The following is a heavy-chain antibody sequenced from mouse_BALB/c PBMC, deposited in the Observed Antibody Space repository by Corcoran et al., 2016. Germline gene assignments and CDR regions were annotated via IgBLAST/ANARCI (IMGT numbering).Heavy chain of an antibody. CDR3: ARWGITTFDY. J-gene: IGHJ2*01. CDR2: INPRSRGT. Sequence: EVLLQQSGPELVKPGASVKITCKASGYTFTDYNVDWVKQSHGKSVEWIGDINPRSRGTIYNQTLKGRATLTVDKSSSTAYMELRSLTSEDTAVYYCARWGITTFDYWGQGTTVTVSS. V-gene: IGHV1-18*01. CDR1: GYTFTDYN. D-gene: IGHD1-1*01.